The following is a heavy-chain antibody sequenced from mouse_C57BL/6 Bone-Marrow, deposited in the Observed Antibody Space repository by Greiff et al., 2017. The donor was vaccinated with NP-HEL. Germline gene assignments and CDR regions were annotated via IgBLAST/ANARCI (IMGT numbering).Heavy chain of an antibody. J-gene: IGHJ1*03. Sequence: QVQLQQPGAELVKPGASVKLSCKASGYTFTSYWMQWVKQRPGQGLEWIGEIDPSDSYTNYNQQFKGKATLTVDTSSSTAYMQLSSLTSEDSAVYYCAREGPDYDPFYWYFDVWGTGTTVTVSS. CDR1: GYTFTSYW. D-gene: IGHD2-4*01. V-gene: IGHV1-50*01. CDR2: IDPSDSYT. CDR3: AREGPDYDPFYWYFDV.